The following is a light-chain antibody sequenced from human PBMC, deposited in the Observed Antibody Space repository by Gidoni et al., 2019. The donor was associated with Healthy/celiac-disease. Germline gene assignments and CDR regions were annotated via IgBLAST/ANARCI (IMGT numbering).Light chain of an antibody. CDR2: GAS. CDR3: QQYGSPYT. Sequence: IVLTQSPGTLSLSPGERATLSCRASQSVSSSYLAWYQQKPGPAPRLLSYGASSRATGIPDRFSGSGSGTDFTLTISRLEPEDFAVYYCQQYGSPYTFGQXTKLEIK. J-gene: IGKJ2*01. V-gene: IGKV3-20*01. CDR1: QSVSSSY.